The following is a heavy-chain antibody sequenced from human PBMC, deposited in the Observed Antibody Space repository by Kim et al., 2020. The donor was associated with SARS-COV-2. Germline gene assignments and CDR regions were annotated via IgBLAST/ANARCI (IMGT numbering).Heavy chain of an antibody. CDR3: ARTPHSSSWYWFDP. J-gene: IGHJ5*02. CDR2: IYHSGST. V-gene: IGHV4-59*01. Sequence: SETLSLTCTVSGGSISSYYWSWIRQPPGKGLEWIGYIYHSGSTNYNPSLKSRVTISVDTSKNQFSLKLTSVNAADTAVYYCARTPHSSSWYWFDPWGQGTLVTVSS. CDR1: GGSISSYY. D-gene: IGHD6-13*01.